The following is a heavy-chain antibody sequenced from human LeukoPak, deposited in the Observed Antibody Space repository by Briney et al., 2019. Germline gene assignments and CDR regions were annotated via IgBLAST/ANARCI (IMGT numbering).Heavy chain of an antibody. J-gene: IGHJ4*02. Sequence: GGSLRLSCAASGFTFSDHYMDWVRQAPGKGLEWVGRIRNKANSYTTEYAASVKGRFTISRDDSKNSLSLQMNSLKTEDTAVYYCAKDHVGIAALPDYWGQGTLVTVSS. V-gene: IGHV3-72*01. CDR1: GFTFSDHY. CDR2: IRNKANSYTT. D-gene: IGHD6-6*01. CDR3: AKDHVGIAALPDY.